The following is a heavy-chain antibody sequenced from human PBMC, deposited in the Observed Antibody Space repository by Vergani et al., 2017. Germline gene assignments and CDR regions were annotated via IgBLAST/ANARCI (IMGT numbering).Heavy chain of an antibody. V-gene: IGHV3-23*01. J-gene: IGHJ4*02. CDR2: ISGSGVSA. D-gene: IGHD2-15*01. CDR3: ARGGKGIIMVVPSTHL. Sequence: EVQLLESGGGLVQPGGSLRLTCAASEFTFSNYAMNWVRQAPGKGLEWVSGISGSGVSAYYTDSVNGRFTISRDNSKKMMSLQMNSLRVEDTAVYYCARGGKGIIMVVPSTHLWGQGAQVSVS. CDR1: EFTFSNYA.